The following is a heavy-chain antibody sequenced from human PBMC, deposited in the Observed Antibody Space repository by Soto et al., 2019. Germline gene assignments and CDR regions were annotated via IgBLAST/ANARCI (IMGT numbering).Heavy chain of an antibody. V-gene: IGHV4-59*01. CDR1: GGSISSYY. Sequence: QVQLQESGPGLVKPSETLSLTCTVSGGSISSYYWSWIRQPPGKGLEWIGYIYYSGSTNYNPSLKSRVNISVDTSKNQFSLKLSSVTAADTAVYYCARDRGQYDFWSGYPQNYYYYYGMDVWGQGTTVTVSS. D-gene: IGHD3-3*01. CDR3: ARDRGQYDFWSGYPQNYYYYYGMDV. J-gene: IGHJ6*02. CDR2: IYYSGST.